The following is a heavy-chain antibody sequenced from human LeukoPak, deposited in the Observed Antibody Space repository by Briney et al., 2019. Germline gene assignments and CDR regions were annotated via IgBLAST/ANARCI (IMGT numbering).Heavy chain of an antibody. Sequence: KPSETLSLTCTVSGGSISSYYWSWIRQPPGKGLEGIGYIYYSGSTNYNPSLKSRVTISVDTSKNQFSLKLSSVTAADTAVYYCARVGRQWLVDVYWFDPWGQGTLVTVSS. CDR3: ARVGRQWLVDVYWFDP. CDR1: GGSISSYY. D-gene: IGHD6-19*01. J-gene: IGHJ5*02. CDR2: IYYSGST. V-gene: IGHV4-59*01.